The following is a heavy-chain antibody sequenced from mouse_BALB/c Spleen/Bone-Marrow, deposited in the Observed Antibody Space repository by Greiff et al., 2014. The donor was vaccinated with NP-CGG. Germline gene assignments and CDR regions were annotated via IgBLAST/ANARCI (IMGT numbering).Heavy chain of an antibody. CDR3: TRGDDYDEEFAY. J-gene: IGHJ3*01. V-gene: IGHV1S81*02. Sequence: QVQLQQSGAELVKPGASVKLSCKASGYTFTSYYMYWVKQRPGQDLEWIGGINPSNGGTNFNEKFKSRATLTVDKSSNTAYMQLSSLTSEDSAVYYCTRGDDYDEEFAYWGQGTLVTVSA. CDR1: GYTFTSYY. D-gene: IGHD2-4*01. CDR2: INPSNGGT.